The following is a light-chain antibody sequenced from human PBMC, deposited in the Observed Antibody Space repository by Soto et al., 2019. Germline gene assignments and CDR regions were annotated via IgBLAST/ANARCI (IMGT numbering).Light chain of an antibody. CDR1: SGDVGDYDD. J-gene: IGLJ2*01. CDR2: EVS. CDR3: SSYTTYTPDAI. Sequence: QSALTQPASVSASPGQSSTISCTGTSGDVGDYDDVSWYQQHPGKAPKLMIYEVSNRPSGISNRFCGSKSGNTASLTISGLQAEDEVDYHCSSYTTYTPDAIYAGGTQLTVL. V-gene: IGLV2-14*01.